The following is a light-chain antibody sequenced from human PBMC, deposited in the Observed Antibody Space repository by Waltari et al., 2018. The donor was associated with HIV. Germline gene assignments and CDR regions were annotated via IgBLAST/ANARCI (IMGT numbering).Light chain of an antibody. Sequence: SALPQPRPASGSPVRQVTIPSTGTRGDDGGNDYVSWYQQHPGNAPKLLTYGINKRPSGIADRFSASKSGNTASLTITGLQAEDEADYYCCAYAGTYTAVVFGGGTKLTVL. CDR3: CAYAGTYTAVV. J-gene: IGLJ2*01. V-gene: IGLV2-11*01. CDR1: RGDDGGNDY. CDR2: GIN.